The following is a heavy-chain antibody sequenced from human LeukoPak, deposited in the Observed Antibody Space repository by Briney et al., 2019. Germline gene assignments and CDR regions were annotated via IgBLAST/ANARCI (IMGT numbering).Heavy chain of an antibody. Sequence: ASVKVSCKASEYSFTGHYMHWVRQAPGQGLEWMGWINPNSGGTNYAQKFQGRVTMTRDTSISTAYMELSRLRSDDTAVYYCATGYSSGWYVFDYWGQGTLVTVSS. D-gene: IGHD6-19*01. CDR3: ATGYSSGWYVFDY. CDR2: INPNSGGT. V-gene: IGHV1-2*02. J-gene: IGHJ4*02. CDR1: EYSFTGHY.